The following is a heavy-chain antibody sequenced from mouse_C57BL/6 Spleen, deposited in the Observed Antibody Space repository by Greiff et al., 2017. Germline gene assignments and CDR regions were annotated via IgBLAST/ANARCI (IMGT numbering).Heavy chain of an antibody. CDR2: ILPGSGST. Sequence: QVQLQQSGAELMKPGASVKLSCKATGYTFTGYWIEWVKQRPGHGLEWIGEILPGSGSTNYNEKFKGKATFTADTTSNTAYMQLSSLTTEDSAIYYCARGGHYYGSSPWFAYWGQGTLVTVSA. J-gene: IGHJ3*01. V-gene: IGHV1-9*01. CDR1: GYTFTGYW. CDR3: ARGGHYYGSSPWFAY. D-gene: IGHD1-1*01.